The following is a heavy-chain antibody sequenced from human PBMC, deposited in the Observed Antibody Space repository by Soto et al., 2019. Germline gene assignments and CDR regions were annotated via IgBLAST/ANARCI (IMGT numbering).Heavy chain of an antibody. D-gene: IGHD3-10*01. CDR1: GFTFGNYW. CDR3: LRDAGHRGDY. V-gene: IGHV3-74*03. Sequence: EVQLVESGGGLIQPGGSLRLSCAASGFTFGNYWMHWVRQSPGKGLVWVSSINGDGSSTTYADSVEGRFTVSRDSAKNTLHLQMNSLRVEDTAVYYCLRDAGHRGDYWGQGTLVTVSS. CDR2: INGDGSST. J-gene: IGHJ4*02.